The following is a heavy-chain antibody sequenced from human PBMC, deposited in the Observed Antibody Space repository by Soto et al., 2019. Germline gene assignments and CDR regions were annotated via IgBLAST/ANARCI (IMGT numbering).Heavy chain of an antibody. V-gene: IGHV4-59*01. CDR2: IYYSGST. Sequence: SETLYLTCTVSGGSISSYYWSWIRQPPGKGLEWIGYIYYSGSTNYNPSLKSRVTISVDTSKNQFSLKLSSVTAADTAVYYCARGHSGYDPPSFDYWGQGTLVTVSS. D-gene: IGHD5-12*01. J-gene: IGHJ4*02. CDR3: ARGHSGYDPPSFDY. CDR1: GGSISSYY.